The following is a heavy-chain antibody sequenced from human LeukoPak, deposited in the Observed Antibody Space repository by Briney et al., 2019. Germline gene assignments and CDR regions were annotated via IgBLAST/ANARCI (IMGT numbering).Heavy chain of an antibody. D-gene: IGHD1-1*01. CDR3: ARNPSTTGTKDY. CDR2: INPNSGGT. J-gene: IGHJ4*02. V-gene: IGHV1-2*02. Sequence: ASVKVSCKASGYTFTGYYMHWVRQVPGQGLEWMGWINPNSGGTNYAQKFQGRVTMTRDTSISTAYMELSRLRSDDTAVYYCARNPSTTGTKDYWGQGTLVTVSS. CDR1: GYTFTGYY.